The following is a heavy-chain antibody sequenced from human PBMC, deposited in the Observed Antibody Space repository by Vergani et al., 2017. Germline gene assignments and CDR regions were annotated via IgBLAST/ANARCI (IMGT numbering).Heavy chain of an antibody. J-gene: IGHJ6*02. D-gene: IGHD3-10*01. CDR1: GYTFTSYW. CDR2: IYHGDSDT. Sequence: EVQVVQSGAEVKKPGESLKISCKGSGYTFTSYWIGWVRQMPGKGLEWMGIIYHGDSDTRYSPSFQGQVTISADTSISTAYLQWSSLKASDTAMYYCARHGSSGSYYKEGMDVWGQGTTVTVSS. V-gene: IGHV5-51*01. CDR3: ARHGSSGSYYKEGMDV.